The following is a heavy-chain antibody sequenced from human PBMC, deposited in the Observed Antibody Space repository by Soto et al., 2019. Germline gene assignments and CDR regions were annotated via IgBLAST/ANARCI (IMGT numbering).Heavy chain of an antibody. J-gene: IGHJ5*02. D-gene: IGHD1-26*01. CDR1: GFSVSSNY. CDR3: ARHRHPRGTVGATSPLDP. Sequence: HPVGSLRLCCAISGFSVSSNYLSWVRQAPGKGLEWVSVHYSGGSTYYADSVQGRFTISRDKSNNTLYLQMRRVRAEDTAVYFCARHRHPRGTVGATSPLDPWGQGTQVTVSS. CDR2: HYSGGST. V-gene: IGHV3-53*01.